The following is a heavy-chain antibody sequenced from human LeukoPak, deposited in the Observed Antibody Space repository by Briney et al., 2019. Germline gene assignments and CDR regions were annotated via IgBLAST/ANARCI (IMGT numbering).Heavy chain of an antibody. CDR1: GGSISSYY. J-gene: IGHJ3*02. Sequence: SETLSLTCAVSGGSISSYYWSWLRQPPGKGLEWIGYVYSSGSTNYNPSLKSRVTISVDTSKNQFSLKLSSVTAADTAVYYCARDVRPLIHAFDIWGQGTMVTVS. CDR2: VYSSGST. CDR3: ARDVRPLIHAFDI. V-gene: IGHV4-59*01.